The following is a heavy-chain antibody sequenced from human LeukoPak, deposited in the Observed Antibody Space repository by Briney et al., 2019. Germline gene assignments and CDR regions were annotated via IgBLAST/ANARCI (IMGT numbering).Heavy chain of an antibody. D-gene: IGHD2-2*01. J-gene: IGHJ4*02. CDR2: INHSGST. V-gene: IGHV4-34*01. CDR1: GGSFSGYY. CDR3: VRWPEYQLLFAFDY. Sequence: SETLSLTCAVYGGSFSGYYWSWIRQPPGKGLEWIGEINHSGSTNYNPSLKSRVTISVDTSKNQFSLKLSSVTAADTAVYYCVRWPEYQLLFAFDYWGQGTLVTVSS.